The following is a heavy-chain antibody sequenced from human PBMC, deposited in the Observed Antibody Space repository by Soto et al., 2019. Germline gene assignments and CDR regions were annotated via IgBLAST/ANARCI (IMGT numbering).Heavy chain of an antibody. Sequence: QVQLQESGPGLVKPSQTLSLTCTVSGGSISSGGYYWSWIRQHPGKGLEWIGYIYYSGSTYYNPSLKSRVTLSVDASKNQFSLKLSSVTAADPAVYYCARVLMVIAAAGTDYYYYGMDVWGQGTTVTVSS. CDR2: IYYSGST. J-gene: IGHJ6*02. D-gene: IGHD6-13*01. V-gene: IGHV4-31*03. CDR3: ARVLMVIAAAGTDYYYYGMDV. CDR1: GGSISSGGYY.